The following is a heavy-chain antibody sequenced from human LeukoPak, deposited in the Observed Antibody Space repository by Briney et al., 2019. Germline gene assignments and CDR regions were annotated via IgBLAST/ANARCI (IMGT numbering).Heavy chain of an antibody. CDR3: AKVKYSSGYEDDAFDI. J-gene: IGHJ3*02. Sequence: GGSLILSCAASGFTFSSYAMSWVRQAPGKGLEWVSAITGSGGSTYYADSVKGRFTISRDNSKNTLYLQMNSLRAEDTAVYYCAKVKYSSGYEDDAFDIWGQGTMVTVSS. V-gene: IGHV3-23*01. CDR1: GFTFSSYA. CDR2: ITGSGGST. D-gene: IGHD3-22*01.